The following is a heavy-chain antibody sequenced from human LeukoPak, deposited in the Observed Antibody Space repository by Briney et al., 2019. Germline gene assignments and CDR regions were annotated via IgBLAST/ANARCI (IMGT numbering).Heavy chain of an antibody. V-gene: IGHV7-4-1*02. CDR3: ARDLRTYYYGSGSLDKGY. J-gene: IGHJ4*02. D-gene: IGHD3-10*01. CDR1: GYTFTSYA. CDR2: INTNTGNP. Sequence: ASAKVSCKASGYTFTSYAMNWVRQAPGQGLEWMGWINTNTGNPTYAQGFTGRFVLSLDTSVSTAYLQISSLKAEDTAVYYCARDLRTYYYGSGSLDKGYWGQGTLVAVSS.